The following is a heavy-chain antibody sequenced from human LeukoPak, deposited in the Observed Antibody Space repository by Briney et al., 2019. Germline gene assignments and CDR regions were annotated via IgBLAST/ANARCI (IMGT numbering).Heavy chain of an antibody. CDR1: GGSISSSSYY. Sequence: SETLSLTCTVSGGSISSSSYYWGWIRQPPGRGLEWIGNIFYSGNTYYSPSLKSRVTISVDTLKNHFSLRLSSVTAADTAVYYCARAPPVVVDPHYYYYGMDVWGQGTTVTVSS. D-gene: IGHD3-22*01. CDR2: IFYSGNT. V-gene: IGHV4-39*07. J-gene: IGHJ6*02. CDR3: ARAPPVVVDPHYYYYGMDV.